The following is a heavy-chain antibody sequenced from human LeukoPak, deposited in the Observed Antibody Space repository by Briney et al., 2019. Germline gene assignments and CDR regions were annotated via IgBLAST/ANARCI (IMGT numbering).Heavy chain of an antibody. CDR2: TNPNSGGT. CDR1: GYTFTDYY. CDR3: ARLRAGFLGYCSGGSCSNSDY. Sequence: GASVKVSCKASGYTFTDYYIHWVRQAPGQGLEWMGWTNPNSGGTNYAQKFQSRVTMTRDTSISTAYMELSRLRSDDTAVYYCARLRAGFLGYCSGGSCSNSDYWGQGTLVTVSS. D-gene: IGHD2-15*01. V-gene: IGHV1-2*02. J-gene: IGHJ4*02.